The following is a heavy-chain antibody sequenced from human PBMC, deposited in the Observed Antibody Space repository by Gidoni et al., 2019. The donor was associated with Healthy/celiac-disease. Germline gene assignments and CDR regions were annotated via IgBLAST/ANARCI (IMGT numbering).Heavy chain of an antibody. CDR3: ARARDGYNLDYYYGMDV. CDR2: IYPGDSDT. Sequence: EVQLVPSGAEVKKPGASLKISCKGSGYSFTSYWIGWVRQMPGKGLEWMGIIYPGDSDTRYSPSFQGQVTISADKSISTAYLQWSSLKASDTAMYYCARARDGYNLDYYYGMDVWGQGTTVTVSS. CDR1: GYSFTSYW. D-gene: IGHD5-12*01. V-gene: IGHV5-51*01. J-gene: IGHJ6*02.